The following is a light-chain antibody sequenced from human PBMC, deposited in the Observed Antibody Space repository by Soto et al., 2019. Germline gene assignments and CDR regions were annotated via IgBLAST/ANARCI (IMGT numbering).Light chain of an antibody. CDR2: AAS. Sequence: DIQMTQSPSSLSASVGDRVTITCRASQSISSYLNWYQQKPGKAPKLLIYAASSLQSGVPSRFSGSGSGTDYTLTISRLQPEDFATYYCQQSYSTPLTFVGGTKV. CDR3: QQSYSTPLT. V-gene: IGKV1-39*01. CDR1: QSISSY. J-gene: IGKJ4*01.